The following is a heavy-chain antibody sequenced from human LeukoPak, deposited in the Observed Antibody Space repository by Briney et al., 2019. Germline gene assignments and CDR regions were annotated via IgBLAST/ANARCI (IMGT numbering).Heavy chain of an antibody. CDR3: AKGAGTYTYYFDY. J-gene: IGHJ4*02. V-gene: IGHV3-23*01. CDR2: ISGSGGST. Sequence: GGSLRLSCAASGFTFSNAWMSWVRQAPGKGLEWVSAISGSGGSTYYADSVKGRFTISRDNSKNTLYLQMNSLRAEDTAVYYCAKGAGTYTYYFDYWGQGTLVTVSS. D-gene: IGHD5-18*01. CDR1: GFTFSNAW.